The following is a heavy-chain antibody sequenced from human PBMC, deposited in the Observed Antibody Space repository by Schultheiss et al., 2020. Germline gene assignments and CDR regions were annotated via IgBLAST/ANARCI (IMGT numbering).Heavy chain of an antibody. CDR1: GFTFSSYE. D-gene: IGHD1-26*01. J-gene: IGHJ4*02. Sequence: GGSLRLSCAASGFTFSSYEMNWVRQAPGKGLEWVAVISYDGSNKYYADSVKGRFTISRDNAKNSLYLQMNSLRAEDTAVYYCARDRGGATDGGYWGQGTLVTVSS. CDR3: ARDRGGATDGGY. CDR2: ISYDGSNK. V-gene: IGHV3-30-3*01.